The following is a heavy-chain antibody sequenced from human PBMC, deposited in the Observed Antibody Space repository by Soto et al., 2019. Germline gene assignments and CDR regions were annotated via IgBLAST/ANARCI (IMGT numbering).Heavy chain of an antibody. CDR1: GYTFSTYG. V-gene: IGHV1-18*01. D-gene: IGHD1-1*01. CDR2: IGADNGET. Sequence: QVQLVQSGAEVKKPGASVKVSCKASGYTFSTYGFSWVRQAPGQGLEWMGWIGADNGETNYAQNFQGRVTMTTDTSTTTSYMELRSLTSDHTAVYFCAIDWKGAEGFDPWGQGTLFTVSS. CDR3: AIDWKGAEGFDP. J-gene: IGHJ5*02.